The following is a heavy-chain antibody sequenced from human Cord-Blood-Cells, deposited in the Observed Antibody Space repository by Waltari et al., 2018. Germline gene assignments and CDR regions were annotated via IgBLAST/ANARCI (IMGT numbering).Heavy chain of an antibody. V-gene: IGHV4-39*01. J-gene: IGHJ3*02. CDR2: IYYSGST. D-gene: IGHD1-26*01. CDR3: ARRIVGATTGAFDI. CDR1: GGSISSSSYY. Sequence: QLQLQESGPGLVKPSETLSLTCTVSGGSISSSSYYWGWIRQHPGKGLEWIGSIYYSGSTYYNPSLKSRVTISVDTSKNQFSLKLSSVTAADTAVYYCARRIVGATTGAFDIWGQGTMVTDSS.